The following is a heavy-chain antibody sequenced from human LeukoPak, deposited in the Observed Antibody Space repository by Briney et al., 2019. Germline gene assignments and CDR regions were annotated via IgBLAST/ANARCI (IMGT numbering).Heavy chain of an antibody. CDR2: ISSNGGST. V-gene: IGHV3-64*01. Sequence: GGSLRLSCAASGFTFSSYAMHWVRQAPGKGLEYVSAISSNGGSTYHANSVKGRFTIFRDNSKNTLYLQMGSLRAGDMAVYYCAREGASCSSTSCYRHYYYYMDVWGKGTTVTISS. CDR3: AREGASCSSTSCYRHYYYYMDV. D-gene: IGHD2-2*01. CDR1: GFTFSSYA. J-gene: IGHJ6*03.